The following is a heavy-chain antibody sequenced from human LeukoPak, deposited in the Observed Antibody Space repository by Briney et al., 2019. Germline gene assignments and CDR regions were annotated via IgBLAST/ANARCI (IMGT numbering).Heavy chain of an antibody. CDR2: INSDGSST. D-gene: IGHD6-13*01. Sequence: PGGSLRLSCAASGFTFSSYWMHWVRQAPGKGLVWVSRINSDGSSTSYADSVKGRFTISRDNAKNTLYLQMNSLRAEDTAVYYCARLIEQQLVGNWFDPWGQGTLVTVSS. V-gene: IGHV3-74*01. J-gene: IGHJ5*02. CDR1: GFTFSSYW. CDR3: ARLIEQQLVGNWFDP.